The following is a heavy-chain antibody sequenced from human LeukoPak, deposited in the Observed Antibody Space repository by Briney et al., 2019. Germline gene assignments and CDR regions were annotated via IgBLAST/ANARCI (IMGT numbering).Heavy chain of an antibody. CDR1: GYTFTSYW. D-gene: IGHD5-24*01. CDR2: IYPGNSDT. CDR3: ARRGRDGYNYDAFDI. Sequence: GESLKISCKGSGYTFTSYWIGWVRQMPGKGLEWMGIIYPGNSDTRYSPSFQGQVTISADKPISTAYLQWSSLKASDTAIYYCARRGRDGYNYDAFDIWGQGTMVTVSS. J-gene: IGHJ3*02. V-gene: IGHV5-51*01.